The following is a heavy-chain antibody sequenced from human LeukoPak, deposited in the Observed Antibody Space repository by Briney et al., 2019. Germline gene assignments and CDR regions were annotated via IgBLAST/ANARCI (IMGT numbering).Heavy chain of an antibody. D-gene: IGHD3-3*01. CDR2: ISYDGSNK. Sequence: GGSLRLSCAPSGFTFSSYGLHWVRQAPGKGLEWVAVISYDGSNKYYAASVKGRFTISRDNSKNTLYLQMNSLRVEDTAVYYCAKDGIFGVVLDYFDYWGQGTLVTVSS. V-gene: IGHV3-30*18. CDR1: GFTFSSYG. J-gene: IGHJ4*02. CDR3: AKDGIFGVVLDYFDY.